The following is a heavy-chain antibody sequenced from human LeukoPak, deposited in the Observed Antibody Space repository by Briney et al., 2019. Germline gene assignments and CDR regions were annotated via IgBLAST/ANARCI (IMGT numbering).Heavy chain of an antibody. CDR3: ARGLPSYGDYVDYYFYMDV. Sequence: SDTLSLTCTVSGDSMSGFYWSWIRQPAGKGLQCIGRISTSGSTNYNPSRKSRVTVSVDRSTNEFSLTVSSVTAADTALYYCARGLPSYGDYVDYYFYMDVWGKGTTVTVSS. CDR2: ISTSGST. J-gene: IGHJ6*03. V-gene: IGHV4-4*07. CDR1: GDSMSGFY. D-gene: IGHD4-17*01.